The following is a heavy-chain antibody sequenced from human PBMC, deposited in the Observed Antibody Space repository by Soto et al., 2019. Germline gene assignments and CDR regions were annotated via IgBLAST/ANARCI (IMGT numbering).Heavy chain of an antibody. V-gene: IGHV5-10-1*01. CDR1: GYSFTSYW. Sequence: PGESLKISCKGSGYSFTSYWISWVRQMPGKGLEWVGRIDPSDSYTNYSPSFQGHVTISADKSISTAYLQWSSLKASDTAMYYCARNYRDSGSSIADDYWGQGTLVTVSS. CDR2: IDPSDSYT. D-gene: IGHD1-26*01. J-gene: IGHJ4*02. CDR3: ARNYRDSGSSIADDY.